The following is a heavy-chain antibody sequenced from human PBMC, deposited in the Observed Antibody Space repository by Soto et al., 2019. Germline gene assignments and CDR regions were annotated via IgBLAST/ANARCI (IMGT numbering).Heavy chain of an antibody. D-gene: IGHD3-16*01. J-gene: IGHJ3*02. CDR3: ARSPLAYDSVRQTWREVGDSFDI. V-gene: IGHV4-39*01. CDR1: AGSMSVSSYY. CDR2: ISSSGSS. Sequence: SETLSFTCTVSAGSMSVSSYYWGLIRQPPGKGLEWIGSISSSGSSYYTPSLKSRVTISVDTSKTQFSLKLSSVTAADTAVYYCARSPLAYDSVRQTWREVGDSFDIWGRGTMVT.